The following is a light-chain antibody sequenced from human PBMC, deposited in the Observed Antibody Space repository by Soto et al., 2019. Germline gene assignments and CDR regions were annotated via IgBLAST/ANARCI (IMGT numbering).Light chain of an antibody. J-gene: IGKJ4*01. V-gene: IGKV3-11*01. Sequence: EIVLPQSPATLSLSPGERATLSCRASQSITNYLAWYQQKPGQAPRLLIYDASNRATGIPARFSGSGSGTDFTRTISSLEPEDLAVYYCQQRRNWPLLSFGGGTKVEIK. CDR1: QSITNY. CDR2: DAS. CDR3: QQRRNWPLLS.